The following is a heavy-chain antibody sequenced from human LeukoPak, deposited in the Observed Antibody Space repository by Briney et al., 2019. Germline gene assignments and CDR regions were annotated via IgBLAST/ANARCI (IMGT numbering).Heavy chain of an antibody. V-gene: IGHV3-7*01. Sequence: GGSLRLSCAASGFTLSNYWMSWVRQAPGKGLEWVANIKQDGSEKYYVDSVKGRFTISRDNAKNSLYLQMNSLRAEDTAIYYCARDEGSGGYYSQGDYWGQGTLVTVSS. CDR2: IKQDGSEK. CDR3: ARDEGSGGYYSQGDY. D-gene: IGHD3-22*01. CDR1: GFTLSNYW. J-gene: IGHJ4*02.